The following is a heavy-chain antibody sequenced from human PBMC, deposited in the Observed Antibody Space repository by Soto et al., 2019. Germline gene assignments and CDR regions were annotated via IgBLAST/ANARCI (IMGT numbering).Heavy chain of an antibody. CDR2: ISYDGSDK. V-gene: IGHV3-30-3*01. J-gene: IGHJ4*02. CDR3: GGDRQLLEWLLLVDS. Sequence: QVQLVESGGGVVQPGRSLRLSCAASGFTFNNYAMHWVRQAPGKGLEWVAVISYDGSDKYYADSVKGRFTISRDNSKNTLFLQMNSLRPEDTAVYFCGGDRQLLEWLLLVDSWGQGTLVTVSS. D-gene: IGHD3-3*01. CDR1: GFTFNNYA.